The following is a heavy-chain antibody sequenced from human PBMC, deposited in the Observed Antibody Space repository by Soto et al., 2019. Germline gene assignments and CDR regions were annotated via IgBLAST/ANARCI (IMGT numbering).Heavy chain of an antibody. CDR1: GFTFSYYY. J-gene: IGHJ4*02. CDR3: ARDLGYYDSSGYFDY. D-gene: IGHD3-22*01. Sequence: GGSLRLSCAASGFTFSYYYMSWIRQAPGKGLEWVSYISSSDSIIYYADSVKGRFTISRDNAKNSLYLQMNSLRAEDTAVYYCARDLGYYDSSGYFDYWGQGTLVTVS. CDR2: ISSSDSII. V-gene: IGHV3-11*01.